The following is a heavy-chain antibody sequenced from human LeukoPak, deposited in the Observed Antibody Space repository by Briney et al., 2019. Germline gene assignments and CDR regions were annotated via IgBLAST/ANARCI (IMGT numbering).Heavy chain of an antibody. J-gene: IGHJ4*02. Sequence: PGGSLRLSCAASGFTFSSYSMNWVRQAPGKGLEWVSSISSSGSYIYYADSVKGRFTISRDNAKNSLYLQMNSLRAEDTAVYYCASIAAAGRDCWGQGTLVTVSS. D-gene: IGHD6-13*01. CDR3: ASIAAAGRDC. CDR1: GFTFSSYS. CDR2: ISSSGSYI. V-gene: IGHV3-21*01.